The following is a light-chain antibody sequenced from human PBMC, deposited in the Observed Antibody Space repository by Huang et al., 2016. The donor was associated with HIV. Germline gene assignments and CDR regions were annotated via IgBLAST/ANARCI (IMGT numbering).Light chain of an antibody. J-gene: IGKJ2*01. CDR3: QQTKTSPYT. V-gene: IGKV1-12*01. Sequence: DIQVTQAPSFVSASVGYRVIITCRASQGVGTWLAWYQRRPGEPPNLLIHGASSLQSGVPSRFSGSGSGRDFTLTIDNLQPEDFATYYCQQTKTSPYTFGQGTKLEF. CDR2: GAS. CDR1: QGVGTW.